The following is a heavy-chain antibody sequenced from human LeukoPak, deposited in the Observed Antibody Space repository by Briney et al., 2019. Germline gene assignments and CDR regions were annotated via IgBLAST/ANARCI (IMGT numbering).Heavy chain of an antibody. CDR2: IRDDGSNM. V-gene: IGHV3-30*02. D-gene: IGHD4-17*01. Sequence: GGSLRLSCTASGFTLSKYGMHWVRQAPGKGLEWVAFIRDDGSNMYYVDSVKGRFTISRDNSKNTLYLQMNSLRAEDTAVYYCAKGLHCSDYGSRRHYWGQGALVTVSS. CDR1: GFTLSKYG. CDR3: AKGLHCSDYGSRRHY. J-gene: IGHJ4*02.